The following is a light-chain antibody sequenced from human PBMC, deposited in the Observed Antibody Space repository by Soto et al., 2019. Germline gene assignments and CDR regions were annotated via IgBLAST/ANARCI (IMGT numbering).Light chain of an antibody. CDR1: SSNIGSNT. CDR2: SNN. V-gene: IGLV1-44*01. J-gene: IGLJ2*01. CDR3: AAWDDSLNGSGV. Sequence: QSVLTQPPSASGTPGQRVTISCSGSSSNIGSNTVNWYQQLPGTAPKLLIYSNNQLPSGVPDRFSGSKSGTSASLAISGLQSEDEADYYCAAWDDSLNGSGVFGGGTKLTVL.